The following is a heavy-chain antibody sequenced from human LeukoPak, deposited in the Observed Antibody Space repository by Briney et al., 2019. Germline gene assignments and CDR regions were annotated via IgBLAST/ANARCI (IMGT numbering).Heavy chain of an antibody. J-gene: IGHJ4*02. V-gene: IGHV4-39*01. CDR2: IYYGGTT. Sequence: SETLSLTCTVSGGSISSSSHYWAWIRQPPGKGLEWIGSIYYGGTTFYNPSLKSRITISADTSKTQFSLKLSSVTAADTAVYYCASRRTYYDILTGYYKLNYYFDYWGQGTLVTVSS. CDR1: GGSISSSSHY. CDR3: ASRRTYYDILTGYYKLNYYFDY. D-gene: IGHD3-9*01.